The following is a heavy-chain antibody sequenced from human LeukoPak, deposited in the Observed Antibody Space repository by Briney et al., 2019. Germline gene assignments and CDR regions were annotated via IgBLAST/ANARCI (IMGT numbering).Heavy chain of an antibody. Sequence: ASVKVSCKTSGYTFTGYYMHWVRQAPGQGLEWMGWINPNSGGTNYAQKLQGRVTMTADTSTSTAYMELRSLRSDDTAVYYCARDMRRSRARWENLGLDPWGQGTLVTVSS. CDR1: GYTFTGYY. CDR3: ARDMRRSRARWENLGLDP. D-gene: IGHD3-16*01. V-gene: IGHV1-2*02. CDR2: INPNSGGT. J-gene: IGHJ5*02.